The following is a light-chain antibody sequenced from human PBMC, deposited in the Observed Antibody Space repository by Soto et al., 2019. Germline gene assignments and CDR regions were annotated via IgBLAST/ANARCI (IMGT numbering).Light chain of an antibody. J-gene: IGLJ3*02. Sequence: QSALTQPASVSGSPGQSITISCTGTSSDVRTYKYVSWYQQHPGKAPKLMIYEVTNRPSGVSNRFSGSKSGNTASLIISGLQAEDEADYYCSSYTTSNTWVFGGGTKLTVL. V-gene: IGLV2-14*01. CDR3: SSYTTSNTWV. CDR2: EVT. CDR1: SSDVRTYKY.